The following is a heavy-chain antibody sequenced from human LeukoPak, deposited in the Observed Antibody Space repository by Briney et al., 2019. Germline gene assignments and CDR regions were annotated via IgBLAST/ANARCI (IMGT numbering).Heavy chain of an antibody. CDR3: ARDHPGGNYGMDV. D-gene: IGHD3-16*01. CDR1: GGTFSSYA. J-gene: IGHJ6*02. Sequence: SVKVSCKASGGTFSSYAISWVRQAPGQGLEWMGGIIPIFGTANYAQKFQGRVTITTDESTSTAYMELNSLRAEDTAVYYCARDHPGGNYGMDVWGQGTTVTVSS. V-gene: IGHV1-69*05. CDR2: IIPIFGTA.